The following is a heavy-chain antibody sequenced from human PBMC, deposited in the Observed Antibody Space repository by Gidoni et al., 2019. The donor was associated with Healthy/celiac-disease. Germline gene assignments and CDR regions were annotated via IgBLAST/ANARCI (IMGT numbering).Heavy chain of an antibody. V-gene: IGHV3-15*01. CDR3: TTARTRLRFLEWATYYFDY. CDR2: IKSKTDGGTT. CDR1: GFTFSNAW. J-gene: IGHJ4*02. D-gene: IGHD3-3*01. Sequence: EVQLVESGGGLVKPGGSLRLSCAASGFTFSNAWMSWVRQAPGKGLEWVGRIKSKTDGGTTDYAAPVKGRFTISRDDSKNTLYLQMNSLKTEDTAVYYCTTARTRLRFLEWATYYFDYWGQGTLVTVSS.